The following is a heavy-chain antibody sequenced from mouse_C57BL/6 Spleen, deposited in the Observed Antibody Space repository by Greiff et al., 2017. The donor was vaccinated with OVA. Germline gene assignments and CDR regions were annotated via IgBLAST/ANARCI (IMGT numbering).Heavy chain of an antibody. D-gene: IGHD1-1*01. V-gene: IGHV1-82*01. J-gene: IGHJ1*03. CDR1: GYAFSSSW. CDR2: IYPGDGDT. Sequence: QVQLKESGPELVKPGASVKISCKASGYAFSSSWMNWVKQRPGKGLEWIGRIYPGDGDTNYNGKFKGKATLTADKSSSTAYMQLSSLTSEDSAVYFCAREGGITTVVEGYFDVGGTGTTVTVSS. CDR3: AREGGITTVVEGYFDV.